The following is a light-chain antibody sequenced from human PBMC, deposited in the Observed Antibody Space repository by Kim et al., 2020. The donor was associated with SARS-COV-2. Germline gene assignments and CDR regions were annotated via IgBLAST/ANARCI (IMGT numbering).Light chain of an antibody. CDR2: AAS. CDR3: QQYNVLPRT. J-gene: IGKJ1*01. V-gene: IGKV1-9*01. CDR1: EAIGNY. Sequence: ASVGERVTITCRASEAIGNYLAWYQQAPGKAPKLLIYAASTLQTGVPSRFSGSGSRTEFTLTISSLQPEDFTTYSCQQYNVLPRTFGQGTKVDIK.